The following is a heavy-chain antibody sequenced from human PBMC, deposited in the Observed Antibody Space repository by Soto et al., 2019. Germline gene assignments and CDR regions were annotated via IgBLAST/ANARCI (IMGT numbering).Heavy chain of an antibody. Sequence: PSETLSLTCTVSGGSISSGGYYWSWIRQHPGKGLEWIGYIYYSGSTYYNPSLKSRVTISVDTSKNQFSLKLSSVTAADTAVYYCARGYYSTGVDYWGQGTLVTVSS. CDR1: GGSISSGGYY. J-gene: IGHJ4*02. CDR2: IYYSGST. CDR3: ARGYYSTGVDY. V-gene: IGHV4-31*03. D-gene: IGHD4-4*01.